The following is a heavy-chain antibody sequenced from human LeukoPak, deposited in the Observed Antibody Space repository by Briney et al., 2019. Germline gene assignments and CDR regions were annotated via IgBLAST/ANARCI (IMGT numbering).Heavy chain of an antibody. CDR2: SDGGGSST. Sequence: GGSLRLSCAASGFTFSNHWMHWVRQVPGQGLVWVSRSDGGGSSTSYADSVKGRFSISRDNSKNTLYLEMSSLRAEDTAVYYCARVGSSSSLGFDYWGQGTLVTVSS. D-gene: IGHD6-6*01. CDR1: GFTFSNHW. J-gene: IGHJ4*02. V-gene: IGHV3-74*01. CDR3: ARVGSSSSLGFDY.